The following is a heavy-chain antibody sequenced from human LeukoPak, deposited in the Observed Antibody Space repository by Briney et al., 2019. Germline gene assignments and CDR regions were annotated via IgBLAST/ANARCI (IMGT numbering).Heavy chain of an antibody. CDR3: AKDRSSRYDFWSGSFSHYYYYYMDV. V-gene: IGHV3-23*01. CDR2: ISGGSA. Sequence: QTGGSLRLSCAASGFTFSSYAMSWVRQAPGKGLEWVSAISGGSADYADSVRGRFSISIDNSKNTRYLQMNSLRAEDTAVYYCAKDRSSRYDFWSGSFSHYYYYYMDVWGKGTTVTVSS. J-gene: IGHJ6*03. CDR1: GFTFSSYA. D-gene: IGHD3-3*01.